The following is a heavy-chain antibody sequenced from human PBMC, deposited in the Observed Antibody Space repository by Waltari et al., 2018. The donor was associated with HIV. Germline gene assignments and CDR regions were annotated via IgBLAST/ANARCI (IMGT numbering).Heavy chain of an antibody. J-gene: IGHJ3*02. D-gene: IGHD3-3*01. Sequence: QVQLQESGPGVVKPSQTLSLTSTVAGGSISSGGYYWSWFRQHPGKGLEWIGYIYYSGVTCYNPSRKRRVIRSVDTSKDQFFLKLSSVTAADSAVYYCASGSPHYDLWTGPRGESAAFDIWGQGTMVTVSS. V-gene: IGHV4-31*03. CDR1: GGSISSGGYY. CDR3: ASGSPHYDLWTGPRGESAAFDI. CDR2: IYYSGVT.